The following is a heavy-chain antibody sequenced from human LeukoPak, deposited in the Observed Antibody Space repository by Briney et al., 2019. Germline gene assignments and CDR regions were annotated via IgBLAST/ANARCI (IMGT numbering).Heavy chain of an antibody. Sequence: GGSLRLSCAASGFTFSSYEMNWVRQAPGKGLEWVSYISSSGSTIYYADSVKGRFTISRDNSKNTLYLQMNSLRGEDAAVYYCAKDSLRERIVGSTTRGVNGYWGQGTLVTVSS. CDR3: AKDSLRERIVGSTTRGVNGY. V-gene: IGHV3-48*03. CDR1: GFTFSSYE. CDR2: ISSSGSTI. D-gene: IGHD1-26*01. J-gene: IGHJ4*02.